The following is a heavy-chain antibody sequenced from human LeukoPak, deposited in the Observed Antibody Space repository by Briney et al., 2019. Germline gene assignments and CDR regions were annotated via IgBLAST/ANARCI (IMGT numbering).Heavy chain of an antibody. CDR2: IIPIFGTA. CDR3: ASLSASHYDILTGYPEPTKYYMDV. J-gene: IGHJ6*03. CDR1: GYTFTSYG. V-gene: IGHV1-69*13. Sequence: SVKVSCKASGYTFTSYGISWVRQAPGQGLEWMGGIIPIFGTANYAQKFQGRVTITADESTSTAYMELSSLRSEDTAVYYCASLSASHYDILTGYPEPTKYYMDVWGKGTTVTVSS. D-gene: IGHD3-9*01.